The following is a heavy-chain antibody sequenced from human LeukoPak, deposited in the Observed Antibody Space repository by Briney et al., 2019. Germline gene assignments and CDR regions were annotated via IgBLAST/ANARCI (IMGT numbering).Heavy chain of an antibody. J-gene: IGHJ6*04. Sequence: SETLSLTCAVSGGSISSSNGWSWVRQPPGKGLGWIGEIYHSGSTNYNPSLKSRVTISVDKSKNQFSLKLSSVTAADTAVYYCARDSRYCSGGSCYVYYYYGMDVWGKGTTVTVSS. D-gene: IGHD2-15*01. V-gene: IGHV4-4*02. CDR3: ARDSRYCSGGSCYVYYYYGMDV. CDR2: IYHSGST. CDR1: GGSISSSNG.